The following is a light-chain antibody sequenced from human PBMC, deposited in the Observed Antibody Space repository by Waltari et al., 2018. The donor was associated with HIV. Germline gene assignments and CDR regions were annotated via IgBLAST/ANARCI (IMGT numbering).Light chain of an antibody. V-gene: IGLV1-44*01. CDR3: AAWDDSLNAWV. J-gene: IGLJ3*02. Sequence: QSVLTQPPSASGTPGQRVSIPCSGSSSNIGRNIVTWYQQLPGTAPKLLSYSNNQRPSWVPDRFSGSKSGTSASLAISGLQSEDEADYYCAAWDDSLNAWVFGGGTKLTVL. CDR2: SNN. CDR1: SSNIGRNI.